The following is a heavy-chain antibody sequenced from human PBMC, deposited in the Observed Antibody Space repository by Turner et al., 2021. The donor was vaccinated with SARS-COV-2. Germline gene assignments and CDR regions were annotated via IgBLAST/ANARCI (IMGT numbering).Heavy chain of an antibody. CDR3: ATGVAVAGTPSKYYYYYGMDV. CDR1: GYTLTEFS. CDR2: VDPEDGET. D-gene: IGHD6-19*01. J-gene: IGHJ6*02. Sequence: QVQLVQSGAEVKKPGASVKVPCKVSGYTLTEFSMHWVRPAPGKGLEWMGGVDPEDGETIYAQKFQGRVTMTEDTSTDTAYMELSSLRSEDTAVYYCATGVAVAGTPSKYYYYYGMDVWGQGTTVTVSS. V-gene: IGHV1-24*01.